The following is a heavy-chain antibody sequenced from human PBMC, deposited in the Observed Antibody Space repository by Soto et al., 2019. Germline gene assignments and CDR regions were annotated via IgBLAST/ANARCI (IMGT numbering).Heavy chain of an antibody. V-gene: IGHV1-18*01. CDR3: AREELGYSSSHTMADY. CDR1: GYTFTSYG. D-gene: IGHD6-13*01. Sequence: QVQLVQSGAEVKKPGASVKVSCKASGYTFTSYGISWVRQAPGQGLEWMGWISAYNGNTNYAEKLQGRVTMTTDTSTSTAYMELRSLRSDDTAVYYCAREELGYSSSHTMADYWGQGTLVTVSS. CDR2: ISAYNGNT. J-gene: IGHJ4*02.